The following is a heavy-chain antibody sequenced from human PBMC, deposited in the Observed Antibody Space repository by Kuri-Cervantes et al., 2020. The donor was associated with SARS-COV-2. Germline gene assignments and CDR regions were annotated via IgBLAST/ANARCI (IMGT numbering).Heavy chain of an antibody. Sequence: GESLKISCAASGFTFSSYEMNWVRQAPGKGLEWVSYISSSGSTIYYADSVKGRFTISRDNAKNSLYLQMNSLRDEDTAVYYCAREAPCRIVGAICYGMDVWGQGTTVTVSS. D-gene: IGHD1-26*01. CDR3: AREAPCRIVGAICYGMDV. CDR1: GFTFSSYE. CDR2: ISSSGSTI. J-gene: IGHJ6*02. V-gene: IGHV3-48*02.